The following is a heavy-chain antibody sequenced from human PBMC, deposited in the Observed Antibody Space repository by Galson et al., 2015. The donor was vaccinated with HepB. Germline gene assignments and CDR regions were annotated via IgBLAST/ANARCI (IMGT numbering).Heavy chain of an antibody. Sequence: SLRLSCAASGFTFSSYGMHWVRQAPGKGLEWVAVISSDGSDEDYADSVRGRFTISRDKSKNTLYLQMNSLRPEDTAVYYCAKDRGRTYSYGSGSSLDYWGQGTLVTVSS. V-gene: IGHV3-30*18. CDR2: ISSDGSDE. CDR1: GFTFSSYG. D-gene: IGHD3-10*01. J-gene: IGHJ4*02. CDR3: AKDRGRTYSYGSGSSLDY.